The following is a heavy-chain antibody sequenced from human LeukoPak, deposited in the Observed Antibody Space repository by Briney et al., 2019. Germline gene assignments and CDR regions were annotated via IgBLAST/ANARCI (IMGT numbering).Heavy chain of an antibody. V-gene: IGHV3-30*02. J-gene: IGHJ4*02. CDR1: GFTFSSYG. D-gene: IGHD6-6*01. CDR3: AKVPQKNTARPDPGFDY. CDR2: IWYDGSNK. Sequence: GGSLRLSCAASGFTFSSYGMHWVRQAPGKGLEWVAVIWYDGSNKYYADSVKGRFTISRDNSKNTLYLQMNSLRAEDTAVYYCAKVPQKNTARPDPGFDYWGQGTLVTVSS.